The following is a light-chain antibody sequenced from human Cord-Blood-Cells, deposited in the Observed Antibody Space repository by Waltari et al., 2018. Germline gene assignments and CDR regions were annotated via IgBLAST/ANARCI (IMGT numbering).Light chain of an antibody. J-gene: IGLJ2*01. Sequence: QSALTQPASVSGSPGQSIHISCTGTSSDVGGYNYVSWYQQHPGKAPQLMIYDISNRPSGVCNRCSGSKSGNTASLPISGLQAEYEAEYYCSSSTSRSTLVFGGGTKLTVL. CDR2: DIS. CDR3: SSSTSRSTLV. CDR1: SSDVGGYNY. V-gene: IGLV2-14*01.